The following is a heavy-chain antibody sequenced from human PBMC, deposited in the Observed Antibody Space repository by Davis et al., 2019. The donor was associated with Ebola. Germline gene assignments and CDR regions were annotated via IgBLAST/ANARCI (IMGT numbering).Heavy chain of an antibody. V-gene: IGHV4-59*01. D-gene: IGHD4-11*01. J-gene: IGHJ5*02. CDR1: GGSITTYY. Sequence: SETLSLTCTVSGGSITTYYWGWIRQSPEKGLEWIGYLHYSGSTNYNPSLKSRVTISVDTSKNQFSLKLSSVTAADTAVYYCARVLTTVTTGWFDPWGQGTLVTVSS. CDR3: ARVLTTVTTGWFDP. CDR2: LHYSGST.